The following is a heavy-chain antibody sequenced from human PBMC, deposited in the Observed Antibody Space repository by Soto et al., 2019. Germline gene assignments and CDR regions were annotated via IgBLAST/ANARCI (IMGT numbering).Heavy chain of an antibody. CDR1: GGSISSGGYS. CDR2: IYHSGST. D-gene: IGHD6-19*01. J-gene: IGHJ4*02. V-gene: IGHV4-30-2*01. Sequence: QLQLQESGSGLVKPSQTLSLTCAVSGGSISSGGYSWSWIRQPPGKGLEWIGYIYHSGSTYYNPSLKSRVTISVDKSKNQFSLKLSSVTAADTAVYYCARAGGLGAVAVDYWGQGTLVTVSS. CDR3: ARAGGLGAVAVDY.